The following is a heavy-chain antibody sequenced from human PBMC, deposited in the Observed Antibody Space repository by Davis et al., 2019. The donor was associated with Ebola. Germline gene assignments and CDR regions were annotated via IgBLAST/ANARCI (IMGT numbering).Heavy chain of an antibody. CDR1: GFTFSSYW. V-gene: IGHV3-66*04. J-gene: IGHJ5*02. CDR3: ARHDWFDP. Sequence: PGGSLRLSCAASGFTFSSYWMSWVRQAPGKGLEWVSLLQSGGNTFYPDSVKGRFTISRDNSKNMLYLQMNSLRVEDTAVYYCARHDWFDPWGRGTRVTVSS. CDR2: LQSGGNT.